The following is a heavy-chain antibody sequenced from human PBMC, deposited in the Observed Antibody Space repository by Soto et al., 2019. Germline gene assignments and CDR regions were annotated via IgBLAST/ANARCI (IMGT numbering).Heavy chain of an antibody. D-gene: IGHD3-3*01. CDR3: ARDGYNPSGGVVIMGQDYYYYYGMDV. J-gene: IGHJ6*02. Sequence: PGGSLRLSCAASGFTFSSYSMNWVRQAPGKGLEWVSSISSSSSYIYYADSVKGRFTISRDNAKNSLYLQMNSLRAEDTAVYYCARDGYNPSGGVVIMGQDYYYYYGMDVWGQGTTVTVSS. CDR2: ISSSSSYI. CDR1: GFTFSSYS. V-gene: IGHV3-21*01.